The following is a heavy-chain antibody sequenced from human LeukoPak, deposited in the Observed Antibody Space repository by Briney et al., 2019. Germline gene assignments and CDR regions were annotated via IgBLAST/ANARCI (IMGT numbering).Heavy chain of an antibody. CDR3: AKSGGYGLIDY. V-gene: IGHV4-39*01. CDR2: IYYPGNT. CDR1: GGSISSSSYS. J-gene: IGHJ4*02. Sequence: PSETLSLTCTVSGGSISSSSYSWGWIRQPPGKGLEWIGSIYYPGNTYYNPSLKSRVTISVDTSKNQFSLRLNSVTAADTAIYYCAKSGGYGLIDYWGQGTLVTVSS. D-gene: IGHD1-26*01.